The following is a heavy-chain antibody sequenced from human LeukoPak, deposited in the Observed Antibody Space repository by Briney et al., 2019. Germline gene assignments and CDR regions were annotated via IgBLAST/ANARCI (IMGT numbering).Heavy chain of an antibody. CDR3: ARVRGIAAAGLYNWFDP. CDR1: GYTFTGYY. J-gene: IGHJ5*02. V-gene: IGHV1-2*02. D-gene: IGHD6-13*01. Sequence: ASVKVSCKASGYTFTGYYMHWVRQAPGQGLEWMGWINPNSGGTNYAQKFQGRVTMTRDTSISTAYMELSRLRSDDTAVYYCARVRGIAAAGLYNWFDPWGQGTLVTASS. CDR2: INPNSGGT.